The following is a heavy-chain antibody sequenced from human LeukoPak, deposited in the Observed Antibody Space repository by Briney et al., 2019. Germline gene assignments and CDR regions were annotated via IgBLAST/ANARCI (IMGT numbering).Heavy chain of an antibody. D-gene: IGHD5-18*01. V-gene: IGHV3-9*01. Sequence: TGGSLRLSCAASGFTFDDYAMPWVRQAPGKGLEWVSGISWNSGSIGYADSVKGRFTISRDNAKNSLYLQMNSLRAEDTALYYCAKDGGYGLDYWGQGTLVTVSS. CDR1: GFTFDDYA. CDR2: ISWNSGSI. CDR3: AKDGGYGLDY. J-gene: IGHJ4*02.